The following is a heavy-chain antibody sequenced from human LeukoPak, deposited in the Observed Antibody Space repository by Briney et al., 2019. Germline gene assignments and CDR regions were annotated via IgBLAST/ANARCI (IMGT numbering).Heavy chain of an antibody. D-gene: IGHD6-13*01. J-gene: IGHJ4*02. Sequence: GASVKVSCKVSGYTLTELSMHWVRQAPGKGLEWMGGFDPEDGETIYTQKFQGRVTMTEDTSTDTAYMELSSLRSEDTAVYYCATDFIAPYYFDYWGQGTLVTVSS. CDR2: FDPEDGET. CDR1: GYTLTELS. CDR3: ATDFIAPYYFDY. V-gene: IGHV1-24*01.